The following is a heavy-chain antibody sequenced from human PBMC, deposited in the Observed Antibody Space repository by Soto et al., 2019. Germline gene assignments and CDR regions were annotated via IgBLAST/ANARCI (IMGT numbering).Heavy chain of an antibody. CDR1: GFTFSSYG. Sequence: GGSLRLSCAASGFTFSSYGMHWVRQAPGKGLEWVAVISYDGSNKYYADSVKGRFTISRDNSKNTLYLQMNSLRAEDTAVYYCAKVRLRFLEWRGYFDYWGQGTLVTVSS. CDR2: ISYDGSNK. V-gene: IGHV3-30*18. D-gene: IGHD3-3*01. J-gene: IGHJ4*02. CDR3: AKVRLRFLEWRGYFDY.